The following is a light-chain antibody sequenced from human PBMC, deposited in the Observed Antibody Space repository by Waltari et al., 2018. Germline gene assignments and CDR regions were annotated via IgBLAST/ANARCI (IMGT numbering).Light chain of an antibody. Sequence: ETVLTQSPVTLSLSPGEGATLSCKASQSVGSSLAWYQQIPGQAPRLLIYNASNRAAGIPARFSGSGSGTDFTLTISSLEPEDFAVYYCQQRSNWNTFGQGTKLEIK. CDR2: NAS. CDR1: QSVGSS. V-gene: IGKV3-11*01. J-gene: IGKJ2*01. CDR3: QQRSNWNT.